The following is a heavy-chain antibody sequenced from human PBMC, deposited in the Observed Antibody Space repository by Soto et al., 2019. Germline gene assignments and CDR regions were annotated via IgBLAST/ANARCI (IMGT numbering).Heavy chain of an antibody. D-gene: IGHD3-10*01. J-gene: IGHJ4*02. V-gene: IGHV1-69*01. Sequence: QVQLVQSGAEVQKPGSSVKVSCKASGGTFSSYAISWVRQAPGQGLEWMGGIIPIFGTANYAQKFQGRVTIYADESKSTAYMEVSSLRSEDTAVYYCASGSGSYYLYYFDYWGQGTLVTVSS. CDR1: GGTFSSYA. CDR3: ASGSGSYYLYYFDY. CDR2: IIPIFGTA.